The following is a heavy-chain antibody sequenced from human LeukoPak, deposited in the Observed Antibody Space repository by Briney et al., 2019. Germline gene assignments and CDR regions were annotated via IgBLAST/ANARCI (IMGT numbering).Heavy chain of an antibody. D-gene: IGHD5-12*01. J-gene: IGHJ4*02. CDR3: VRHDGRGGATMGSLDS. Sequence: SEALSLTCTVSGGSISGGSHHWGWFRQSPGKGLEWIGSLYLSRTTYYNPSLNSRVTISVDTSKNQFSLQLNSVTAADTAVYYCVRHDGRGGATMGSLDSWGQGSLVTVSS. CDR1: GGSISGGSHH. CDR2: LYLSRTT. V-gene: IGHV4-39*01.